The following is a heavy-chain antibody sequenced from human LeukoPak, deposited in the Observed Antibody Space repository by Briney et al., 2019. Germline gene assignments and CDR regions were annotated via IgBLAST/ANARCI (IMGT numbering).Heavy chain of an antibody. J-gene: IGHJ4*02. CDR3: ARGYAGTLFY. Sequence: PGGSLRLSCAASGFGFSSYEMNWVRQAPGKGLEWVSYISSGGTTIYYADSVKGRFTVSRDNAKNSLYLQMNSLRVEDTGVYYCARGYAGTLFYWGQGTLVTVSS. CDR2: ISSGGTTI. CDR1: GFGFSSYE. V-gene: IGHV3-48*03. D-gene: IGHD4-23*01.